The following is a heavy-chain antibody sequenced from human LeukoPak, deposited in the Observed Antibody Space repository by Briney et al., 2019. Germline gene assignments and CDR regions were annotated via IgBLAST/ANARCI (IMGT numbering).Heavy chain of an antibody. J-gene: IGHJ6*04. D-gene: IGHD6-19*01. Sequence: EGSVTDSCKASGYTFTGYYMHWVRQAPGQGLEWMGWINPNSGGTNYAQNFQGRVTMTRDTSISTAYMELSRLRSDDTAVYYCARPPRWLDLGIYGMDVWGKGTTVTASS. CDR2: INPNSGGT. CDR1: GYTFTGYY. CDR3: ARPPRWLDLGIYGMDV. V-gene: IGHV1-2*02.